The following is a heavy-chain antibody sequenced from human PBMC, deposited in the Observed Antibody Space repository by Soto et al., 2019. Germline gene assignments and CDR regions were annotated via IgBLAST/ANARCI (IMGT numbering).Heavy chain of an antibody. CDR1: GYTFTSYG. CDR3: ARGPISYYDILTGPVGYFQH. D-gene: IGHD3-9*01. Sequence: GASVKVSCKASGYTFTSYGISWVRQAPGQGLEWMGWISAYNGNTNYAQKLQGRVTMTTDTSTSTAYMELRSLRSDDTAVYYCARGPISYYDILTGPVGYFQHWGQGTLVTVSS. J-gene: IGHJ1*01. CDR2: ISAYNGNT. V-gene: IGHV1-18*01.